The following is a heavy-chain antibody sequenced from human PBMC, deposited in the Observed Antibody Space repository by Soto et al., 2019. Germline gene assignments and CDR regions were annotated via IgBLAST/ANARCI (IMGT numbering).Heavy chain of an antibody. CDR2: ISAYNGNT. D-gene: IGHD6-6*01. CDR1: GYTFTSYG. CDR3: AMPRDLKEYSIMMNY. J-gene: IGHJ4*02. V-gene: IGHV1-18*01. Sequence: ASVKVSCKASGYTFTSYGISWVRQAPGQGLEWMGWISAYNGNTNYAQKLQGRVTMTTDTSTSTAYMELRSLRSDDTAVYYCAMPRDLKEYSIMMNYWGQGTLVTVSS.